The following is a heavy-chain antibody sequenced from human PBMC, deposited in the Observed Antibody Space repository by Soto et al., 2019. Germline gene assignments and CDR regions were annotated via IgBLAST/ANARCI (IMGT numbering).Heavy chain of an antibody. CDR1: GFTFSDHY. CDR3: VRDSGRGFYFDY. J-gene: IGHJ4*02. V-gene: IGHV3-72*01. Sequence: EVQLVESGGGLVQPGGSLRLSCAASGFTFSDHYMDWVRQAPGKGLEWVGRIRNRPNSYTTQYAASVKGRFAVLRDHSENLVYLQMNDLKTEDTAVYYCVRDSGRGFYFDYWGQGAQVTVSS. D-gene: IGHD3-10*01. CDR2: IRNRPNSYTT.